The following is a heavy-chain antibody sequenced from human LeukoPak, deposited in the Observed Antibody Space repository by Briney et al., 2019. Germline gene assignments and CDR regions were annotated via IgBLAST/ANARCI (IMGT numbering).Heavy chain of an antibody. CDR3: ARERGGSKVLYYYYYYMDV. Sequence: SETLSLTCTVSGGSISSGSYYWSWIRQPAGKGLEWIGRIYTSGSTNYNPSLKSRVTISVDTSKNQFSLKLSSVTAADTAVYYCARERGGSKVLYYYYYYMDVWGKGTTVTVSS. CDR2: IYTSGST. CDR1: GGSISSGSYY. J-gene: IGHJ6*03. D-gene: IGHD1-26*01. V-gene: IGHV4-61*02.